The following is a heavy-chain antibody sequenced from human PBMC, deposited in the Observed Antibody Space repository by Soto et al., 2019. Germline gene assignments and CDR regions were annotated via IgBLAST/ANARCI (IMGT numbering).Heavy chain of an antibody. Sequence: GGSLRLSCAASGFTFSSYAMHWVRQAPGKGLEWVAVISYDGSNKYYADSVKGRFTISRDNSKNTLYLQMNSLRAEDTAVYYCARDHVGATSFDYWGQGTLVTVSS. V-gene: IGHV3-30-3*01. CDR3: ARDHVGATSFDY. D-gene: IGHD1-26*01. CDR1: GFTFSSYA. J-gene: IGHJ4*02. CDR2: ISYDGSNK.